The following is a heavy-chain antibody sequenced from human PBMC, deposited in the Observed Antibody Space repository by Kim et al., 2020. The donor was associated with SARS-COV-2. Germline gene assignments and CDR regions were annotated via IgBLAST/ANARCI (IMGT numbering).Heavy chain of an antibody. Sequence: NPPLTGRVTISVDPSKNQFSLKLSSGTAADTAVYYCARGYSSGWSNAFDIWGQGTMVTVSS. D-gene: IGHD6-19*01. CDR3: ARGYSSGWSNAFDI. V-gene: IGHV4-59*09. J-gene: IGHJ3*02.